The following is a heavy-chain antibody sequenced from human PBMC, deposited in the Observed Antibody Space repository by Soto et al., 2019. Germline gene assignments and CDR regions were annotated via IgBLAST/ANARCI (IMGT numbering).Heavy chain of an antibody. J-gene: IGHJ4*02. Sequence: ASVKVSCKASGYTFTSYYMHWVRQAPGQGLEWMGIINPSGGSTSYAQKFQGRVTMTRDTSTSTVYMELSSLRSEDTAVYYCARDSPNDFWSGYYFDYWGQGTLVTVSS. CDR2: INPSGGST. CDR3: ARDSPNDFWSGYYFDY. CDR1: GYTFTSYY. V-gene: IGHV1-46*01. D-gene: IGHD3-3*01.